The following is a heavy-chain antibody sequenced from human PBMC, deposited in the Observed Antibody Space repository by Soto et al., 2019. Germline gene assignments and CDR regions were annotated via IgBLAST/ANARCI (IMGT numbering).Heavy chain of an antibody. CDR1: GFTFSSYA. CDR2: ISGSGGST. J-gene: IGHJ4*02. V-gene: IGHV3-23*01. D-gene: IGHD2-15*01. CDR3: AKGPYCSGGSCYEYYFDY. Sequence: GGSLRLSCAASGFTFSSYAMSWVRQAPGKGLEWVSAISGSGGSTYYADSVKGRFTISRDNSKNTLYLQMNSLRAEDTAVYYCAKGPYCSGGSCYEYYFDYWGQGTLVTVSS.